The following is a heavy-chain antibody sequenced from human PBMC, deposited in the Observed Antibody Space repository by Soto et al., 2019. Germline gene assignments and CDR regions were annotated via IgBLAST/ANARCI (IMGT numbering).Heavy chain of an antibody. CDR2: IHPHKGDT. CDR3: ARDRSTNDY. J-gene: IGHJ4*02. V-gene: IGHV1-18*01. Sequence: GASVKVSCKASGYTFIDYGISWVRQAPGQGLEWMGWIHPHKGDTDYAQTLQGRVTMTTDTSTSTAYMELRSLRSDDTAVYFCARDRSTNDYWGQGTLVTVSS. D-gene: IGHD2-8*01. CDR1: GYTFIDYG.